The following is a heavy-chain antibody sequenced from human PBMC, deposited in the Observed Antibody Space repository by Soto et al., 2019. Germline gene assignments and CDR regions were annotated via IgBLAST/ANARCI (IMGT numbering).Heavy chain of an antibody. V-gene: IGHV3-48*02. Sequence: EVQLVESGGGLVQPGGSLRLACAASGFTFSSYSMNWVRQAPGKGLEWVSYISSSSSTIYYADSVKGRFTISRDNAKISLYLQMNSLIDEDTAVYYCATRRGDLSLDQYYFHYWGQGTLVTVSS. J-gene: IGHJ4*02. CDR1: GFTFSSYS. CDR2: ISSSSSTI. CDR3: ATRRGDLSLDQYYFHY. D-gene: IGHD2-21*02.